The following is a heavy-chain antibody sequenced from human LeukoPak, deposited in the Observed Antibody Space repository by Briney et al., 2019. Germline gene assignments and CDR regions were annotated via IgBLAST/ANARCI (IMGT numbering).Heavy chain of an antibody. J-gene: IGHJ4*02. Sequence: SVKVSCKASGGTFSSYAISWVRQAPGQGLEWMGRIIPILGIANYAQKFQGRVTITADKSTSTAYMELSSLRSEDTAVYYCAKRAAGTYQLGYWGQGTLVTVSS. CDR1: GGTFSSYA. CDR2: IIPILGIA. D-gene: IGHD6-13*01. V-gene: IGHV1-69*04. CDR3: AKRAAGTYQLGY.